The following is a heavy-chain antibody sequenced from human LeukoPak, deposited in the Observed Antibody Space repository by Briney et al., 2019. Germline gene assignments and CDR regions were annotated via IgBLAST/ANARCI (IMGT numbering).Heavy chain of an antibody. CDR2: ISSSSSYI. Sequence: TGGSPRLSCAASGFTFSSYSMNWVRQAPGKGLEWVSSISSSSSYIYYADSVKGRFTISRDNAKNSLYLQMNSLRAEDTAVYYCARFGQYDAFDIWGQGTMVTVSS. V-gene: IGHV3-21*01. CDR1: GFTFSSYS. D-gene: IGHD3-10*01. CDR3: ARFGQYDAFDI. J-gene: IGHJ3*02.